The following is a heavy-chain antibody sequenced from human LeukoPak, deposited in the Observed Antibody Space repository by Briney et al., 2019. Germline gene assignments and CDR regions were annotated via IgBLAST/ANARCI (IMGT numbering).Heavy chain of an antibody. CDR1: GGSFSGYY. D-gene: IGHD3-10*01. CDR3: ARGPIGSGRGRDY. CDR2: INHSGST. Sequence: SETLSLTCAVYGGSFSGYYWSWIRQPPGKGLEWIGEINHSGSTNYNPSLKSRVTISVDTSKNQFSLKLSSVTAADTAVHYCARGPIGSGRGRDYWGQGTLVTVSS. V-gene: IGHV4-34*01. J-gene: IGHJ4*02.